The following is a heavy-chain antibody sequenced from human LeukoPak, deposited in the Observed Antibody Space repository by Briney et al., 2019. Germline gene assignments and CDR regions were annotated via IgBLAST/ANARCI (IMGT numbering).Heavy chain of an antibody. CDR2: IIPIFGTA. J-gene: IGHJ4*02. D-gene: IGHD2-2*01. V-gene: IGHV1-69*01. CDR3: ANHLACRSHNCPSFDE. Sequence: SVKVSCKASGGTFSSYAISWVRQAPGQGLEWMGGIIPIFGTANYAQKFQGRVTITADESTSTAYMELSSLRSEDTAVYYCANHLACRSHNCPSFDEWGQGTLVTVSS. CDR1: GGTFSSYA.